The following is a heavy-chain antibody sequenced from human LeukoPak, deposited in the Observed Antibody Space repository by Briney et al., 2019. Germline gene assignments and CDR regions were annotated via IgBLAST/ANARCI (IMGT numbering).Heavy chain of an antibody. Sequence: PGGSLRLPCAASGFSFSSFWMTWVRQAPGKGLEWVSAISGSGGSTYYADSVKGRFTISRDNSKNTLYLQMNSLRAEDTAVYYCAKDPKIVVVVEIDYWGQGTLVTVSS. CDR1: GFSFSSFW. J-gene: IGHJ4*02. D-gene: IGHD2-15*01. V-gene: IGHV3-23*01. CDR3: AKDPKIVVVVEIDY. CDR2: ISGSGGST.